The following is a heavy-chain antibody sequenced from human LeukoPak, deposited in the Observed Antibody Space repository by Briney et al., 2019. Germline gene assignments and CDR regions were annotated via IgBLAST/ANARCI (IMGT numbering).Heavy chain of an antibody. CDR1: GGSISSENW. V-gene: IGHV4-4*02. D-gene: IGHD6-19*01. CDR2: IYHGGNT. Sequence: SETLSLTCTVSGGSISSENWWSWVRQPPGKGLEWIGEIYHGGNTNYNSSLKSRVTISVDKSKNQFSLKLSSVTAADTAVYYCARDRAVGAFDIWGQGTMVTVSS. CDR3: ARDRAVGAFDI. J-gene: IGHJ3*02.